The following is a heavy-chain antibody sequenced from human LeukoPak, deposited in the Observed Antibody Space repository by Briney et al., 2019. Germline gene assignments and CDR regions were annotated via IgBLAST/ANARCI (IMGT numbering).Heavy chain of an antibody. V-gene: IGHV3-23*01. CDR3: ARGYYYDSSGYYGTFDY. CDR2: ISGSGGST. CDR1: GFTFSSYS. J-gene: IGHJ4*02. D-gene: IGHD3-22*01. Sequence: GGSLRLSCAASGFTFSSYSMNWVRQAPGKGLEWVSTISGSGGSTYYADSVKGRFTISRDNSKNSLYLQMNSLRAEDTALYYCARGYYYDSSGYYGTFDYWGQGTLVTVSS.